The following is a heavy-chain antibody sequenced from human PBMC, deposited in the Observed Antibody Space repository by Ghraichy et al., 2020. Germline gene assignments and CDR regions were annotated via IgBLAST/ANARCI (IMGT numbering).Heavy chain of an antibody. Sequence: GGFLRLSCAASGFTFSSYSLNWVRQAPGKGLEWVSSISSSSGYIYYADSVKGRFTISRDNAKNSLYLQMNSLRAEDTAVYFCARSHIVASITTRDNANWFDPWGQGTLVTVSS. CDR2: ISSSSGYI. V-gene: IGHV3-21*01. CDR1: GFTFSSYS. J-gene: IGHJ5*02. D-gene: IGHD5-12*01. CDR3: ARSHIVASITTRDNANWFDP.